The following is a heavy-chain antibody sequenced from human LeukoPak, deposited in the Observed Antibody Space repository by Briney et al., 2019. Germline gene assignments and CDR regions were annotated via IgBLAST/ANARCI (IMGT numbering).Heavy chain of an antibody. D-gene: IGHD6-19*01. J-gene: IGHJ4*02. CDR2: ISSSNSYI. CDR1: GFTFSSYS. V-gene: IGHV3-21*01. Sequence: KPGGSLRLSCAASGFTFSSYSMNWVRQAPGKGLEWVSSISSSNSYIYNADSVKGRFTISRDNAKNSLYLQMNSLRAEDKAVYYCARDQGLLVVAGRFGYWGQGTLVTVSS. CDR3: ARDQGLLVVAGRFGY.